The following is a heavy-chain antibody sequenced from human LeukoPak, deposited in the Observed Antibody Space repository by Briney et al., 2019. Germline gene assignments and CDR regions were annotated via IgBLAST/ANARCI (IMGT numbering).Heavy chain of an antibody. Sequence: SETLSLTCTVSGGSISSYYWSWIRQPPGKGLEWIGYLYYSGSTNYNPSLKSRVTISVDTSKNQFSLKLSSVTAADTAVYYCARDSLWFGSGMDVWGKGTTVTVSS. CDR2: LYYSGST. V-gene: IGHV4-59*01. CDR3: ARDSLWFGSGMDV. D-gene: IGHD3-10*01. J-gene: IGHJ6*04. CDR1: GGSISSYY.